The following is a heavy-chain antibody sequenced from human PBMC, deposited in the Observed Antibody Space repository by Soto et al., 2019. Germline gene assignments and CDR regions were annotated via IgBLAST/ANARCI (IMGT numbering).Heavy chain of an antibody. CDR2: ISYDGTKT. D-gene: IGHD3-22*01. Sequence: QVQLVESGGGVVRPGRSLRLPCSGSGFPFTDYAMHWVRQSPGKGLVWVAVISYDGTKTYYADSVKGRFTSSRDKSKNMVYLQMNSLRTEDTAVYYCARSGDYNSTVGFQHWGQGTLVSVSS. CDR1: GFPFTDYA. J-gene: IGHJ1*01. CDR3: ARSGDYNSTVGFQH. V-gene: IGHV3-30-3*01.